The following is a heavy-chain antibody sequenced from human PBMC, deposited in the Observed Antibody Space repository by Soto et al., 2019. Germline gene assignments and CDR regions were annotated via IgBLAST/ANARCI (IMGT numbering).Heavy chain of an antibody. D-gene: IGHD2-2*01. CDR1: GFTFGSYA. Sequence: TGGSLRLSCAASGFTFGSYAMNWVRQAPGKGLEWVSVISGSGGTTYYADSVKGRFTISRDNSKNTLYLQMNSLRAEDTAVYYCARDRGYAYAFDIWGQGTMVTVSS. CDR2: ISGSGGTT. V-gene: IGHV3-23*01. J-gene: IGHJ3*02. CDR3: ARDRGYAYAFDI.